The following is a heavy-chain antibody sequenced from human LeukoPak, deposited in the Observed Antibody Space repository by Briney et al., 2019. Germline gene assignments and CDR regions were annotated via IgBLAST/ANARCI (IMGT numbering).Heavy chain of an antibody. D-gene: IGHD2-15*01. CDR1: GFTFDDYA. V-gene: IGHV3-9*01. Sequence: GRSLRLSCAASGFTFDDYAMHWVRQAPGKGLEWVSGISWNSGSIGYADSVKGRFTISRDNAKNSLYLQMNSLRAEDTALYYCAKDIGYCSGGSCYHDYYYYGMDVWGQGTTVTVSS. CDR3: AKDIGYCSGGSCYHDYYYYGMDV. CDR2: ISWNSGSI. J-gene: IGHJ6*02.